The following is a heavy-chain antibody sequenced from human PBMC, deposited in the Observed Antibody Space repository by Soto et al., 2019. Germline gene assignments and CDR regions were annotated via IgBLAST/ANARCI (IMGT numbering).Heavy chain of an antibody. CDR2: IKYSGTT. Sequence: SETLSLTWAVSGGSISSSRCRWGWIRQPPGKGLERIASIKYSGTTFYNPSLKSRVTLSVDTSKNQFSLKLSSVTAADTAVYYCARRWGGTFDYWGQGTLVTVSS. CDR3: ARRWGGTFDY. J-gene: IGHJ4*02. CDR1: GGSISSSRCR. D-gene: IGHD2-21*01. V-gene: IGHV4-39*07.